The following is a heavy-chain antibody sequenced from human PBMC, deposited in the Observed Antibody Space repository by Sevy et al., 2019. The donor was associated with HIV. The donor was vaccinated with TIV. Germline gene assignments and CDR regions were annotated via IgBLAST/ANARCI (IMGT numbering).Heavy chain of an antibody. CDR3: ARVGIAAGRGCFDY. CDR1: GGTFSSYA. Sequence: ASVKVSCKASGGTFSSYAISWVRQAPGQGLEWMGGIIPIFGTANYAQKFQGRVTITADESTSTAYMELSSLRSEDTAVYYCARVGIAAGRGCFDYWGQGTLVTVSS. V-gene: IGHV1-69*13. CDR2: IIPIFGTA. J-gene: IGHJ4*02. D-gene: IGHD6-13*01.